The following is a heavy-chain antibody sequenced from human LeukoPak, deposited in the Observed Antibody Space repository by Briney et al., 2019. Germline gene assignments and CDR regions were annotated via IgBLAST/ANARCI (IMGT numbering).Heavy chain of an antibody. V-gene: IGHV3-11*01. CDR3: ARMNQTTVTTYRYYYYYYYMDV. CDR1: GFTFSDYY. CDR2: ISSSGSTV. D-gene: IGHD4-17*01. J-gene: IGHJ6*03. Sequence: GGSLRLSCAASGFTFSDYYMSWIRQAPGKGLEWVSYISSSGSTVYYADSVKGRFTISRDNAKNSLYLQMNSLRAEDTAVYYCARMNQTTVTTYRYYYYYYYMDVWGKGTTVTVSS.